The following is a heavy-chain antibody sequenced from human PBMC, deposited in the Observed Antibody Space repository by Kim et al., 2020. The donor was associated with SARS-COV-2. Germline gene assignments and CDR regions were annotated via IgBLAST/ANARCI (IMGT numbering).Heavy chain of an antibody. CDR1: GGSISSYC. J-gene: IGHJ2*01. Sequence: SETLSLTCTVSGGSISSYCWSWIRQPPGKGLEWIGYIYYSGSTNYNPSLKSRVTISVDTSKNQFSLKLSSVTAADTAVYYCARHSGSSWPDAYWYFDLWGRGTLVTVSS. V-gene: IGHV4-59*08. CDR3: ARHSGSSWPDAYWYFDL. CDR2: IYYSGST. D-gene: IGHD6-13*01.